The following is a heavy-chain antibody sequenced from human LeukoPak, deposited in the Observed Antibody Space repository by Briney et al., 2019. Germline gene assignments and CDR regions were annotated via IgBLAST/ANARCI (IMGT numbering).Heavy chain of an antibody. V-gene: IGHV1-18*01. Sequence: GASVKVSCKASGYTFTSYGISWVRQAPGQGLEWMGWISAYNGNTNYAQKLQGRVTMTTDTSTSTAYMELRSLRSDDTAVYYCARMGYYDSSGYYRYFDYWGQGTLVTVSS. CDR1: GYTFTSYG. J-gene: IGHJ4*02. CDR2: ISAYNGNT. CDR3: ARMGYYDSSGYYRYFDY. D-gene: IGHD3-22*01.